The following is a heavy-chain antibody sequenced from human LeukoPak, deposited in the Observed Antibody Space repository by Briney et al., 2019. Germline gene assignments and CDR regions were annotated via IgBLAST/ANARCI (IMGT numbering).Heavy chain of an antibody. Sequence: GGSLRLSCAASGFTFSTYSMNWVRQAPGKGLEWVSYISTSSSSINYADSVKGRFTISRDNAKNSLYLEMNSLRAGETAIYYCARDRDWSFDYWGQGTLVTVSS. CDR1: GFTFSTYS. D-gene: IGHD3/OR15-3a*01. CDR3: ARDRDWSFDY. J-gene: IGHJ4*02. V-gene: IGHV3-21*05. CDR2: ISTSSSSI.